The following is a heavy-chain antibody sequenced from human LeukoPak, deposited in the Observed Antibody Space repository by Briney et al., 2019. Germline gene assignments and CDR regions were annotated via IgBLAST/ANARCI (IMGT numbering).Heavy chain of an antibody. D-gene: IGHD2-2*01. CDR3: ARDAMAWVRPDYNYGMDV. V-gene: IGHV3-23*01. CDR1: GFTFSSYA. CDR2: ISGSGGST. J-gene: IGHJ6*02. Sequence: GGSLRLSCAASGFTFSSYAMSWVRQAPGKGLEWVSAISGSGGSTYYADSVKGRFTISRDNSKNTLYLQMNSLRAEDTAVYYCARDAMAWVRPDYNYGMDVWGQGTTVTVSS.